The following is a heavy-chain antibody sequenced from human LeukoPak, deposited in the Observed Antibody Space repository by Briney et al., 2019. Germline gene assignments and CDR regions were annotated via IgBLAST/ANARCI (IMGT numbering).Heavy chain of an antibody. CDR2: ISSGGSS. CDR1: GGSPSGHF. Sequence: PSETLSLTCTVPGGSPSGHFWTWIRQPAGKGLEWIGRISSGGSSYYHPSLESRVSISLDTSVNQFSLRVTSVTAADTAVYYCARGAEMTRISGHYSFDLWGRGILVTVSS. CDR3: ARGAEMTRISGHYSFDL. V-gene: IGHV4-4*07. J-gene: IGHJ4*02. D-gene: IGHD5-24*01.